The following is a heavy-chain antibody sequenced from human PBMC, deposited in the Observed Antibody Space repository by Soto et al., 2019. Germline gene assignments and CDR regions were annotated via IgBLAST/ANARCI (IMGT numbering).Heavy chain of an antibody. V-gene: IGHV1-2*02. CDR2: INPATGAA. D-gene: IGHD3-3*01. CDR1: GYPVTAYY. J-gene: IGHJ3*02. Sequence: QLHLVQSGAVVKKPGASVTVSCSASGYPVTAYYMHWVRQAPGRGLEWMGGINPATGAAKYTQTFQGRATMTRDTSTSTVFMELGGLTSGDTAVFYCARGGGVGVAGSAAFDMWGQGTLVTVSS. CDR3: ARGGGVGVAGSAAFDM.